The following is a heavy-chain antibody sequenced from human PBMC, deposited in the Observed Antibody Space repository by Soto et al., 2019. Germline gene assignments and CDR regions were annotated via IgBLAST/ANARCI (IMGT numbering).Heavy chain of an antibody. CDR2: ISAYNGNT. CDR3: ARTYYYDSSGYYHYFDY. CDR1: GYTFTTYY. V-gene: IGHV1-18*04. J-gene: IGHJ4*02. Sequence: GASVKVSCKASGYTFTTYYVHWVRQAPGQGLEWMGWISAYNGNTNYAQKLQGRVTMTADTSTSTAYMELRSLRSDDTAVYYCARTYYYDSSGYYHYFDYWGQGTLVTVSS. D-gene: IGHD3-22*01.